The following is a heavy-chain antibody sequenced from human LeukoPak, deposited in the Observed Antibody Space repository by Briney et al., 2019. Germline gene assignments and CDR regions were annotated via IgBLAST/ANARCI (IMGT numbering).Heavy chain of an antibody. D-gene: IGHD3-22*01. CDR3: ARHRFYDSSGYYEESYYFDY. CDR2: IYYSGST. CDR1: GGSISSGGYY. J-gene: IGHJ4*02. V-gene: IGHV4-61*08. Sequence: SETLSLTCTVSGGSISSGGYYWSWIRQHPGKGLEWIGYIYYSGSTNYNPSLKSRVTISVDTSKNQFSLKLSSVTAADTAVYYCARHRFYDSSGYYEESYYFDYWGQGTLVTVSS.